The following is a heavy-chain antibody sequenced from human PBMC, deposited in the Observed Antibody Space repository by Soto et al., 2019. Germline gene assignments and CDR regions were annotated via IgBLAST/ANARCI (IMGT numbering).Heavy chain of an antibody. J-gene: IGHJ4*02. Sequence: SVKVSCKASGGTFSSYAISWVRQAPGQGLEMMGGIIPIFGTANYAQKFQGRVTITADESTSTAYMELSSLRSEDTAVYYCARDPSPYYYDSSGWKPRFDYWGQGTLVTVSS. CDR1: GGTFSSYA. CDR3: ARDPSPYYYDSSGWKPRFDY. D-gene: IGHD3-22*01. CDR2: IIPIFGTA. V-gene: IGHV1-69*13.